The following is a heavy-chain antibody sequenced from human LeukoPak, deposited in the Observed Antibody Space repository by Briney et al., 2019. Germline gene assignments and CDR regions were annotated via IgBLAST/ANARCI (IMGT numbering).Heavy chain of an antibody. CDR1: GFTFSSYW. J-gene: IGHJ5*02. V-gene: IGHV3-74*01. Sequence: PGGSLRLSCAASGFTFSSYWMHWVRQAPGKGLVWVSRINSDGSSTSCADSVKGRFTISRDNAKNTLYLQMHRLRAEDTAVYYCRAAIYGWFDPWGQGTLVTVSS. CDR3: RAAIYGWFDP. CDR2: INSDGSST. D-gene: IGHD2-2*01.